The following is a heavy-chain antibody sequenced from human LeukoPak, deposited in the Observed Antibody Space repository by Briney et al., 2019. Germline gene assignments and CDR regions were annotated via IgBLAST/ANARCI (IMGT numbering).Heavy chain of an antibody. CDR2: FSGSGGTT. CDR3: ANGNRCTSPNCLGYYYFYMDV. V-gene: IGHV3-23*01. Sequence: GGSLRLSCAASGFTFSSYAMNSVRQAPGRGLEWVSGFSGSGGTTYYADSVKGRFTISRDNSKNTLYLQMNSLRAEDTAVYYCANGNRCTSPNCLGYYYFYMDVWGKGTTVTVSS. CDR1: GFTFSSYA. D-gene: IGHD2-8*01. J-gene: IGHJ6*03.